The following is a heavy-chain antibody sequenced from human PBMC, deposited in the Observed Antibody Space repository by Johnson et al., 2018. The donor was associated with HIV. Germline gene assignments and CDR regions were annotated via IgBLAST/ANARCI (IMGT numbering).Heavy chain of an antibody. CDR3: ARDGTRYYYDSSGSRGTFDI. Sequence: QVQLVESGGGLVQPGGSLRLSCAASRFTFSSNDMHWVRQATGKGLEWVAVISYDGSNKYYADSVKGRFTISRDNSKNTLYLQMNGLRAEDTAVYYCARDGTRYYYDSSGSRGTFDIWGQGTMVTVSS. CDR1: RFTFSSND. CDR2: ISYDGSNK. V-gene: IGHV3-30-3*01. J-gene: IGHJ3*02. D-gene: IGHD3-22*01.